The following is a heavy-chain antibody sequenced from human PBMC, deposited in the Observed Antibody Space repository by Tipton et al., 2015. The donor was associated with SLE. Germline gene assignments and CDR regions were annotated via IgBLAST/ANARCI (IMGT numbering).Heavy chain of an antibody. V-gene: IGHV4-59*01. D-gene: IGHD4-23*01. CDR3: ARGGGNANWSFDL. Sequence: TLSLTCTVSGGSISSYYWSWIRQPPGKGLEWIGYIYYSGGTNYNPSLKSRVTMSVDTSKNRFSLKLSSVTAADTAVYYCARGGGNANWSFDLWGRGTLVTVSS. J-gene: IGHJ2*01. CDR2: IYYSGGT. CDR1: GGSISSYY.